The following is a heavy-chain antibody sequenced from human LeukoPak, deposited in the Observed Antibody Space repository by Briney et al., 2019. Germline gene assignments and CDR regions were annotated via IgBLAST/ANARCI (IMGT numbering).Heavy chain of an antibody. CDR1: GGSFSGYY. V-gene: IGHV4-34*01. Sequence: SETLSLTCAVYGGSFSGYYWSWNRQPPGKGLEWIGEINHSGSTNYNPSLKSRVTISVDTSKNQFFLNLSSVTAADTAVYYCARHRRGMLRGVAPLYWFDPWGQGTLVTVSS. J-gene: IGHJ5*02. D-gene: IGHD3-10*01. CDR3: ARHRRGMLRGVAPLYWFDP. CDR2: INHSGST.